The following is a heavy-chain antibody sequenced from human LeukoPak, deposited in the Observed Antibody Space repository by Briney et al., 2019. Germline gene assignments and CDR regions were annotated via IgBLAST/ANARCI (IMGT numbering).Heavy chain of an antibody. CDR2: INHSGST. Sequence: PSETLSLTCAVYGGSFSGYYWTWTRQSPEKGLEWIGEINHSGSTKFNPSFKSRVTMSVDASKNQFSLEMTSVTAADTAVYYCARGRQFLRFFDFWGQGTLVTVSS. CDR3: ARGRQFLRFFDF. J-gene: IGHJ4*02. CDR1: GGSFSGYY. V-gene: IGHV4-34*01. D-gene: IGHD3-3*01.